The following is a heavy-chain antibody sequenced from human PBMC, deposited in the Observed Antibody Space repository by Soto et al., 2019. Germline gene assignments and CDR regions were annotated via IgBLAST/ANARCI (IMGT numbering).Heavy chain of an antibody. CDR1: GFTFSSYG. J-gene: IGHJ4*02. D-gene: IGHD1-1*01. V-gene: IGHV3-33*01. CDR2: IWYDGSNK. Sequence: QVQLVESGGGVVQPGRSLRLSCAASGFTFSSYGMHWVRQAPGKGLEWVAVIWYDGSNKYYADSVKGRFTISSDKSKNTLYLQMNSLRAEDTAVYYCARDQLNDGLDYWGQGTLVTVSS. CDR3: ARDQLNDGLDY.